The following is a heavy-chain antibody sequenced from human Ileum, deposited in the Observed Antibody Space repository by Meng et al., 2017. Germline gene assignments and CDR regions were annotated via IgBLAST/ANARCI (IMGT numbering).Heavy chain of an antibody. V-gene: IGHV1-46*01. CDR2: INPSGGST. D-gene: IGHD3-10*01. CDR3: ARDTEEEYYFDY. Sequence: ASVKVSCKASGYTFTSYYMHWVRQAPGQGLEWMGIINPSGGSTSYAQKFQGRVTMTRDTSTSTVYMELSSLRSEDTAGYYCARDTEEEYYFDYWGQGTPVTVSS. CDR1: GYTFTSYY. J-gene: IGHJ4*02.